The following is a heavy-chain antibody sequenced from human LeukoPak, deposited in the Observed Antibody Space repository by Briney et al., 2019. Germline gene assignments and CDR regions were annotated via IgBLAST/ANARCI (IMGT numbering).Heavy chain of an antibody. V-gene: IGHV4-59*01. D-gene: IGHD3-16*01. J-gene: IGHJ3*02. Sequence: SETLSLTCTVSGGSISSYYWSWIRQPPGKGLEWIGYIYYSGSTNYNPSLKSRVTISVDTSKNQFSLKLSSVTAADTAVYYCARTGGVIDAFDIWGQGTMVTVSS. CDR1: GGSISSYY. CDR3: ARTGGVIDAFDI. CDR2: IYYSGST.